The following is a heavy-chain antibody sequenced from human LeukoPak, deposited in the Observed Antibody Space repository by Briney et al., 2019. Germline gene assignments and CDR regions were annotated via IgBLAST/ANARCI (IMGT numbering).Heavy chain of an antibody. J-gene: IGHJ6*03. CDR1: GGSISSSSYY. Sequence: SETLSLTCTVSGGSISSSSYYWGWIRQPPGKGLEWIGSIYYSGSTYYNPSLKSRVTISVDTSKNQFSLKLSSVTAADTAVYYCARGRGSSWNHYYYYMDVWGKGTTVTVSS. V-gene: IGHV4-39*07. D-gene: IGHD6-13*01. CDR2: IYYSGST. CDR3: ARGRGSSWNHYYYYMDV.